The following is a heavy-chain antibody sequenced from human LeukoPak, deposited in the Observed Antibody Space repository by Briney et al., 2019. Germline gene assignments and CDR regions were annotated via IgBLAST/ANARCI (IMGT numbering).Heavy chain of an antibody. J-gene: IGHJ4*02. Sequence: GASVKVPCKASGGTFSSYAISWVRQAPGQGLEWMGGIIPIFGTANYAQKFQGRVTITADKSTSTAYMELSSLRSEDTAVYYCARGSRIAVAGTDYWGQGTLVTVSS. CDR3: ARGSRIAVAGTDY. CDR1: GGTFSSYA. D-gene: IGHD6-19*01. V-gene: IGHV1-69*06. CDR2: IIPIFGTA.